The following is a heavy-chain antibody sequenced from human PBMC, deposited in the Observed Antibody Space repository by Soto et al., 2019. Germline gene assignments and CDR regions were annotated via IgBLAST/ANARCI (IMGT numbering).Heavy chain of an antibody. CDR2: VSGSGGST. D-gene: IGHD6-19*01. V-gene: IGHV3-23*01. CDR1: GFTFSSYA. J-gene: IGHJ5*01. CDR3: AKDPSPLQWGQRANWFDS. Sequence: EVQLLESGGGLVQPGGSLRLSCAASGFTFSSYAMSWVRQAPGKGLEWVSAVSGSGGSTYYGDSVKGRFTMSRDNSKNTLYLQMNSLRAEDTAIYYCAKDPSPLQWGQRANWFDSWGQGTLVIVSS.